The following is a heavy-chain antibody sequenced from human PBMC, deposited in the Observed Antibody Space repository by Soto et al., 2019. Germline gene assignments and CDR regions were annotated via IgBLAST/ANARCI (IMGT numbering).Heavy chain of an antibody. V-gene: IGHV1-18*01. J-gene: IGHJ4*02. CDR3: ARGGSYYYDSRVPFDY. CDR1: GYTFTSYG. Sequence: AASVKVSCKASGYTFTSYGISWVRQAPGQGLEWMGWISAYNGNTNYAQKLQGRVTMTTDTSTSTAYMELRSLRSDDTAVYYCARGGSYYYDSRVPFDYWGQGTLVTVSS. D-gene: IGHD3-22*01. CDR2: ISAYNGNT.